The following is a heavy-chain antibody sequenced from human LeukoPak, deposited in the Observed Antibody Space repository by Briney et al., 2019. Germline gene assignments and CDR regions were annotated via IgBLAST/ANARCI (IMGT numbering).Heavy chain of an antibody. CDR3: ARDPTSGSHPHFDA. CDR2: IYSGGST. J-gene: IGHJ4*02. D-gene: IGHD1-26*01. CDR1: GFTVSGNY. Sequence: GGSLRLSCAASGFTVSGNYMSWVREAPGKGLEWVSVIYSGGSTYYADSVKGRFTVSRDNANNSLFLNMNSLRGGDTAIYFCARDPTSGSHPHFDAWGQGIQVSVPS. V-gene: IGHV3-66*01.